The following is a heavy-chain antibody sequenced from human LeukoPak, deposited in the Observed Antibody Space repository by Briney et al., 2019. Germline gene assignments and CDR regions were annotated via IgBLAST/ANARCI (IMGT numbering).Heavy chain of an antibody. J-gene: IGHJ4*02. V-gene: IGHV7-4-1*02. Sequence: ASVKVSCKASGYTFTTYAMNWVRQAPGQGLEWMGWINTDTGNPTYAQGFTGRFIFSLDTSVSTAYLQISSLKAEDTAVYYCARGYCSGGTCPTFIDYWGQGTLVTVSS. CDR1: GYTFTTYA. CDR3: ARGYCSGGTCPTFIDY. D-gene: IGHD2-15*01. CDR2: INTDTGNP.